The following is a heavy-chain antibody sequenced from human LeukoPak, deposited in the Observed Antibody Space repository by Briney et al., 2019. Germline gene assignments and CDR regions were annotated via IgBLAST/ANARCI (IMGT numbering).Heavy chain of an antibody. Sequence: SETLSLTCAVYGGSFSGYYWSWIRQPPGKGLEWIGEINHTGSTNYNPSLKSRVTISVDTSKNQFSLKLGSVTAADTAVYYCARRKEEVSQLIYHYHYMDVWDKGTTVTVSS. CDR3: ARRKEEVSQLIYHYHYMDV. CDR1: GGSFSGYY. D-gene: IGHD2-2*01. V-gene: IGHV4-34*01. CDR2: INHTGST. J-gene: IGHJ6*03.